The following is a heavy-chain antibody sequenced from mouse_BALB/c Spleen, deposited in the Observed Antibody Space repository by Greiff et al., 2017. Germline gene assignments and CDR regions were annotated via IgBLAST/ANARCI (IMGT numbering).Heavy chain of an antibody. CDR1: GYTFTDYN. J-gene: IGHJ3*01. Sequence: EVQLVESGPELVKPGASVKISCKASGYTFTDYNMHWVKQSHGKSLEWIGYIYPYNGGTGYNQKFKSKATLTVDNSSSTAYMELRSLTSEDSAVYYCARSGYYRYTSWFAYWGQGTLVTVSA. CDR3: ARSGYYRYTSWFAY. V-gene: IGHV1S29*02. D-gene: IGHD2-14*01. CDR2: IYPYNGGT.